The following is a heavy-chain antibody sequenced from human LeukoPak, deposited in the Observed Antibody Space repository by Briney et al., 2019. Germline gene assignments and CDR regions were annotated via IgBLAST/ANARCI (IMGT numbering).Heavy chain of an antibody. CDR2: ISSSSSYI. J-gene: IGHJ4*02. CDR3: ARENYDFWSGYLSY. V-gene: IGHV3-21*01. CDR1: GFTFSSYS. D-gene: IGHD3-3*01. Sequence: GGSLRLSCAASGFTFSSYSMNWVRQAPGKGLEWVSSISSSSSYIYYADSVKGRFTISRDNAKNSLYLQMNSLRAEDTAVYYCARENYDFWSGYLSYWGQGTLVTVSS.